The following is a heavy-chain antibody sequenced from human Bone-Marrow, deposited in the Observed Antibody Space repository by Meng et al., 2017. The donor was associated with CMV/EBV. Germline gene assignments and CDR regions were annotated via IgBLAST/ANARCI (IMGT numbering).Heavy chain of an antibody. Sequence: ASVKVSCKASGYTFTSYYMHWVRQAPGQGLEWMGIFYPSGGSTSYAHKFQGRVTMTRDTSTSTLYMELSSLRSEDTAVYYCARVMVEARGIDGFDIWVQGTMVTVSS. CDR3: ARVMVEARGIDGFDI. J-gene: IGHJ3*02. CDR1: GYTFTSYY. D-gene: IGHD2-15*01. V-gene: IGHV1-46*01. CDR2: FYPSGGST.